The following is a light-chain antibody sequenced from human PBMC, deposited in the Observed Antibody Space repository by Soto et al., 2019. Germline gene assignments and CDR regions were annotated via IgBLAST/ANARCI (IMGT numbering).Light chain of an antibody. Sequence: AIRLTQYPSSLSASMGDRVTITWGASQGIRNYLAWYQQKPGKAPKLLIYAASTLQSGVPSRLRGSGYGTDLTITISCLQSEDFATYYCQQYYSYPLTFGGGTKVDIK. J-gene: IGKJ4*01. CDR3: QQYYSYPLT. V-gene: IGKV1-8*01. CDR2: AAS. CDR1: QGIRNY.